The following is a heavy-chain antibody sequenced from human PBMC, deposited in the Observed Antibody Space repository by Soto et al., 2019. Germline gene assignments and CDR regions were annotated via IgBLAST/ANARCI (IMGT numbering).Heavy chain of an antibody. J-gene: IGHJ1*01. CDR2: INYSGST. CDR3: ARSRTTVTPSGFQH. CDR1: GGSISSYY. Sequence: QVQLQESGPGLVKPSETLSLTCTVSGGSISSYYWSWIRQPPGKGLEWIGYINYSGSTNYNPSLKSRVTISVDTSKNQFSLKLSSVTAADTAVYYCARSRTTVTPSGFQHWGQGTLVTVSS. V-gene: IGHV4-59*01. D-gene: IGHD4-17*01.